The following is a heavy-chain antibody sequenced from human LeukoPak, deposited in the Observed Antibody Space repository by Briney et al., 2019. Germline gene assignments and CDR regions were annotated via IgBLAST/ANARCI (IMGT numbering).Heavy chain of an antibody. CDR2: VTWNSGNV. Sequence: PGGSLRLSCAASGFTFDDYAMHWVRQAPGKGLEWVSGVTWNSGNVAQAYSVKGRFTISRDNAKNSLHLQMDSLRPEDTALYYCAKSRGYHGSGREPFDYWGQGTLVTVSS. CDR1: GFTFDDYA. J-gene: IGHJ4*02. V-gene: IGHV3-9*01. CDR3: AKSRGYHGSGREPFDY. D-gene: IGHD3-10*01.